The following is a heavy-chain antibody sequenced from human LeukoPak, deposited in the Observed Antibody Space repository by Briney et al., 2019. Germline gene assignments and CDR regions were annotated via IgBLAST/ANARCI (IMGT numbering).Heavy chain of an antibody. V-gene: IGHV3-23*01. Sequence: PGGSLRLSCAASGFTFSSYAMSWVRQAPGKGLEWVSAISGSGGSTYYADSVKDRFTISRDNSKNTLYLQMNSLRAEDTAVYYCASKSSGWYYNYWGQGTLVTVSS. D-gene: IGHD6-19*01. CDR2: ISGSGGST. CDR1: GFTFSSYA. CDR3: ASKSSGWYYNY. J-gene: IGHJ4*02.